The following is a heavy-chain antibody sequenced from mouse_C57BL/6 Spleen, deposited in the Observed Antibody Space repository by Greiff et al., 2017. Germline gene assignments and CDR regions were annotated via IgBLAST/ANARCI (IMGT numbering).Heavy chain of an antibody. CDR1: GYAFSSYW. J-gene: IGHJ1*03. D-gene: IGHD1-1*01. CDR2: IYPGDGDT. V-gene: IGHV1-80*01. Sequence: QVQLQQSGAELVKPGASVKISCKASGYAFSSYWMNWVKQRPGKGLEWIGQIYPGDGDTNYNGKFKGKATLTADKSSSTAYMQLSSLTSEDSAVYYCARSRNYYGSSLWYFDVWGTGTTVTVSS. CDR3: ARSRNYYGSSLWYFDV.